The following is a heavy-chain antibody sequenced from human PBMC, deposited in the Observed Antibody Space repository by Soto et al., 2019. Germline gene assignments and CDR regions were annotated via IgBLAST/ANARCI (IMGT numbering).Heavy chain of an antibody. CDR2: ISHHGDNK. Sequence: GGSLRLSCVASEFTFSSYAMHWVRQAPGKGMEWVAVISHHGDNKYYADSVKGRFTSSRENSKNTLYLEMNSLRADDTAVYYCGRDVAAGSGYYGIDYWGQGTLVTVSS. CDR3: GRDVAAGSGYYGIDY. J-gene: IGHJ4*02. CDR1: EFTFSSYA. V-gene: IGHV3-30-3*01. D-gene: IGHD5-12*01.